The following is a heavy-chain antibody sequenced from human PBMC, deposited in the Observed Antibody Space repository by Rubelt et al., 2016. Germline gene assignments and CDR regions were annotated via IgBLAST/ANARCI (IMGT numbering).Heavy chain of an antibody. J-gene: IGHJ3*02. CDR1: GGSFSGYY. D-gene: IGHD6-19*01. V-gene: IGHV4-34*01. CDR3: ARRNGYSSGWYSIRGAFDI. Sequence: QVQLQQWGAGLLKPSETLSLTCAVYGGSFSGYYWSWIRQPPGKGLEWIGEINHSGSTNYNPSLKSRVTISVATSKNQFSLKLSSVTAADTAVYYCARRNGYSSGWYSIRGAFDIWGQGTMVTVSS. CDR2: INHSGST.